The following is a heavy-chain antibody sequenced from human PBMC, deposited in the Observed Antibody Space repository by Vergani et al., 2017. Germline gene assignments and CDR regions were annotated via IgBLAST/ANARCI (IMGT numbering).Heavy chain of an antibody. D-gene: IGHD6-6*01. Sequence: EVQLLESGGGLVQPGGSLRLSCAASGFTFSSYAMSWVRQAPGKGLEWVSAISGSGGSTYYADSVKGRFTISRDNSKNTLYLQMNSLRAEDTAVYYCAKPPNCIAARPEYFQHWGQGTLVTVSS. CDR1: GFTFSSYA. CDR2: ISGSGGST. V-gene: IGHV3-23*01. J-gene: IGHJ1*01. CDR3: AKPPNCIAARPEYFQH.